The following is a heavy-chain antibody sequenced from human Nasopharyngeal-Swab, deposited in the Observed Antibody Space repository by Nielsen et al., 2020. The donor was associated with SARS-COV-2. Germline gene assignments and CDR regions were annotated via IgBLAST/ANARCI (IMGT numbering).Heavy chain of an antibody. V-gene: IGHV3-30*04. J-gene: IGHJ4*02. CDR3: ARNHNGLS. D-gene: IGHD1-1*01. CDR1: GFYFSIYR. Sequence: GGSLRLSCAASGFYFSIYRMVWVRQAPGKGLEGVAAMSGDGSEKHYADSVTGRFTISKDNSKNTLYLQMNSLRPDDKAVYFCARNHNGLSWGQGTLVTVSS. CDR2: MSGDGSEK.